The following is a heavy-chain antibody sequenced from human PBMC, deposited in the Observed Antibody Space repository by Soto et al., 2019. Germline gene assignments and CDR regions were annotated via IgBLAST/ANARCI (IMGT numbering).Heavy chain of an antibody. Sequence: SETLSLTCTVSGGSISSGGYYWSWIRQHPGKGLEWIGYIYYSGSTYYNPSLKSRVTISADRSTNRVSLKLTSVTAADTALYYCARGLRTHNFFDSWSQGTLVTVSS. CDR2: IYYSGST. CDR1: GGSISSGGYY. CDR3: ARGLRTHNFFDS. J-gene: IGHJ4*02. V-gene: IGHV4-31*03.